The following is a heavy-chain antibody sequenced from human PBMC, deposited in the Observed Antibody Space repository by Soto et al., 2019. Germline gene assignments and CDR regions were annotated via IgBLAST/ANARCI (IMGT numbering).Heavy chain of an antibody. CDR2: IIPIFGTA. Sequence: QVQLVQSGAEVKKPGSSVKVSCTASGGTFSSYAISWVRQAPGQGLAWMGGIIPIFGTANYAQKFQGRVTITADESTSTAYMELSSLRSEDTAVYYCARDSVWTGTTNWFDPWGQGTLVTVSS. CDR3: ARDSVWTGTTNWFDP. V-gene: IGHV1-69*01. CDR1: GGTFSSYA. J-gene: IGHJ5*02. D-gene: IGHD1-1*01.